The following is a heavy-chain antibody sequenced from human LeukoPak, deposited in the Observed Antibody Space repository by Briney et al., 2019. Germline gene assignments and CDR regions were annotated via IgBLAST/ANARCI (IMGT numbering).Heavy chain of an antibody. CDR1: GFTFSSYS. J-gene: IGHJ4*02. D-gene: IGHD3-22*01. CDR2: ISSSSSTI. CDR3: ARYSPYYYDSSGHLWD. V-gene: IGHV3-48*04. Sequence: PGGSLRLSCAASGFTFSSYSMNWVRQAPGKGLEWVSYISSSSSTIYYADSVKGRFTISRDNAKNSLYLQMNSLRAEDTAVYYCARYSPYYYDSSGHLWDWGQGTLVTVSS.